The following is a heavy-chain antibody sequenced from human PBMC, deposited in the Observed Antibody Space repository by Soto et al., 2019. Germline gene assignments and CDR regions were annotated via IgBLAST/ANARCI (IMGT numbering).Heavy chain of an antibody. V-gene: IGHV3-7*01. J-gene: IGHJ4*02. Sequence: GGSLRLSCAASGFTFSSYWMSWVRQAPGKGLEWVANIKQDGSEKYYVDSVKGRFTISRDNAKNSLYLQMNSLRAEDTAVYYCARDRYYCFWSGYIPIDYWGQGTLVTVSA. D-gene: IGHD3-3*01. CDR3: ARDRYYCFWSGYIPIDY. CDR2: IKQDGSEK. CDR1: GFTFSSYW.